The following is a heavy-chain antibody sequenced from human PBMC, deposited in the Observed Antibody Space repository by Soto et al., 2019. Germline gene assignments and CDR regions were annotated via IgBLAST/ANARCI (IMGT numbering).Heavy chain of an antibody. J-gene: IGHJ4*02. CDR3: AKDGDSDGSGYFDY. D-gene: IGHD3-10*01. CDR1: GFTFSSYG. V-gene: IGHV3-30*18. CDR2: ISYDGSNK. Sequence: GGSLRLSCAASGFTFSSYGMHWVRQAPGKGLEWVAVISYDGSNKYYADSVKGRFTISRDNSKNTLYLQMNSLRAEDTAVYYCAKDGDSDGSGYFDYWGQGTPVTVSS.